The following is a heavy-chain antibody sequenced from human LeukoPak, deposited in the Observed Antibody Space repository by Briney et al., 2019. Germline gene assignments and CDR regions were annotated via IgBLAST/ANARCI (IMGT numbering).Heavy chain of an antibody. CDR2: IYYSGST. V-gene: IGHV4-59*01. CDR1: GGSIRGYY. J-gene: IGHJ2*01. Sequence: SETLSLNCTVSGGSIRGYYYNWLRQPPGKGLEWLGYIYYSGSTNYNPSLKSRVTISLDTSKNQFSLKLSSVTTADTAVYYCARSVVTLYWYFDLWGRGTLVTVSS. CDR3: ARSVVTLYWYFDL. D-gene: IGHD4-23*01.